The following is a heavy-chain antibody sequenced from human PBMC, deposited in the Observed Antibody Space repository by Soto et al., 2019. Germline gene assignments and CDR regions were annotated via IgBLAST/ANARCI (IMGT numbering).Heavy chain of an antibody. Sequence: GGSLRLSCAASGFTFSSYGMHWVRQAPGKGLEWVAVISYDGSNKYYADSVKGRFTISRDNSKNTLYLQMNSLRAEDTAVYYCAKPLLSRYYDSMFDPWGQGTLVTVSS. CDR2: ISYDGSNK. D-gene: IGHD3-22*01. J-gene: IGHJ5*02. CDR3: AKPLLSRYYDSMFDP. CDR1: GFTFSSYG. V-gene: IGHV3-30*18.